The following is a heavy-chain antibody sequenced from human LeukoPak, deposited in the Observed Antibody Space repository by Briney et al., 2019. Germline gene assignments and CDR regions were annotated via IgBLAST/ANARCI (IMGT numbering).Heavy chain of an antibody. CDR1: GFTFSNYA. D-gene: IGHD6-6*01. J-gene: IGHJ5*02. Sequence: PGGSLRLSCAASGFTFSNYAMSWVRRAPGKGLDWVSAISASGGNTYYADSVKGRFTISRDNSKNTLYLQMSSLRADDTAIYYCAKVILIAAAHGDFIDLWGQGTLVSVSS. CDR2: ISASGGNT. V-gene: IGHV3-23*01. CDR3: AKVILIAAAHGDFIDL.